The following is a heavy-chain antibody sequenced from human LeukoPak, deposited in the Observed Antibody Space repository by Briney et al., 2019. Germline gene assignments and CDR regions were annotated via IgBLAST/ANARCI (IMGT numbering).Heavy chain of an antibody. Sequence: PGGSLRLSCAASGFTFSSYSMNWVRQAPGKGLEWVSSISSSSSYIYYADSVKGRFTISRDNAKKSLYLQMNSLRAEDTAVYYCARDVEQLWSSDYWGQGTLVTVSS. CDR1: GFTFSSYS. D-gene: IGHD5-18*01. CDR2: ISSSSSYI. J-gene: IGHJ4*02. V-gene: IGHV3-21*01. CDR3: ARDVEQLWSSDY.